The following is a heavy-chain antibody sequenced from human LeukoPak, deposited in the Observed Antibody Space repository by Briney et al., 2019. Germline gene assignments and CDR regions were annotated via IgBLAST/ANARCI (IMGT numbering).Heavy chain of an antibody. CDR1: GYTFTSYY. J-gene: IGHJ4*02. CDR2: INPSGGST. V-gene: IGHV1-46*01. Sequence: GASVNVSCKASGYTFTSYYMHWVRQAPGQGLEWMGIINPSGGSTSYAQKFQGRVTMTRDTSTSTVYMELSSLRSEDTAVYYCARDKLSYGDYGGPFDYWGQGTLVTVSS. CDR3: ARDKLSYGDYGGPFDY. D-gene: IGHD4-17*01.